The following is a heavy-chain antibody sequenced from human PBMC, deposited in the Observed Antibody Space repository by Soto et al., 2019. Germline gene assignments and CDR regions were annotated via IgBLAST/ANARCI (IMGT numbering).Heavy chain of an antibody. J-gene: IGHJ6*02. CDR2: ISYDGSNK. CDR3: AKDQRASDYGYGMDV. V-gene: IGHV3-30*18. CDR1: GFTFSSYG. D-gene: IGHD4-17*01. Sequence: GGSLRLSCAASGFTFSSYGMHWVRQAPGKGLEWVAVISYDGSNKYYADSVKGRFTISRDNSKNTLYLQMNSLRAEDTAVYYCAKDQRASDYGYGMDVWGQGTTVTVSS.